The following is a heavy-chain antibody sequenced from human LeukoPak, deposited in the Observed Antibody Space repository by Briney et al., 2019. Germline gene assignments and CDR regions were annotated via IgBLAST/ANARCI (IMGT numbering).Heavy chain of an antibody. CDR1: GYTFTSYG. CDR2: ISPYNGNT. CDR3: AREGFYYYDSSGYFDY. J-gene: IGHJ4*02. V-gene: IGHV1-18*01. D-gene: IGHD3-22*01. Sequence: ASVKVSCKASGYTFTSYGISWVRQAPGQGLEWVGWISPYNGNTNYAQNLQGRVTMTTDTSTSTAYMELRSLRSDDTAVYYCAREGFYYYDSSGYFDYWGQGTLVTVSS.